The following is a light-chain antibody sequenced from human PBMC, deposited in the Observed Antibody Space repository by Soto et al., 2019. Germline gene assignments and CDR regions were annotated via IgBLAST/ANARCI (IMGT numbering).Light chain of an antibody. CDR2: EAS. J-gene: IGKJ1*01. CDR3: QQRSNWPKT. Sequence: EIVLTQSPATLSLSPGERATLSCRASQSVSSYLAWYQQKPGQAPRLLIYEASNRATGIPARFSGSGSGTDFTLTICSLELEDFAVYYCQQRSNWPKTFGQGTKVDIK. V-gene: IGKV3-11*01. CDR1: QSVSSY.